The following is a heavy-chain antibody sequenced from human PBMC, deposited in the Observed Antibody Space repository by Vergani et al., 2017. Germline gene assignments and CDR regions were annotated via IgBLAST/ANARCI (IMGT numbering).Heavy chain of an antibody. V-gene: IGHV4-59*01. J-gene: IGHJ5*02. CDR1: GGSISSYY. CDR3: ARSTLHDYGDYEVWFDP. D-gene: IGHD4-17*01. Sequence: QVQLQESGPGLVKPSETLSLTCTVSGGSISSYYWSWIRQPPGKGLEWIGYIYYSGSTNYNPSLKSRVTISVDTSKNQFSLKLGSVTAADTAVYYCARSTLHDYGDYEVWFDPWGQGTLVTVYS. CDR2: IYYSGST.